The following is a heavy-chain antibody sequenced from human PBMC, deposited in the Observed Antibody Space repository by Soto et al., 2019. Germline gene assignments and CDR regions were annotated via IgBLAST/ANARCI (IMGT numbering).Heavy chain of an antibody. CDR3: AREPHRDRQQLVDS. Sequence: QLVQSGAEVKKPGASVKISCKASSDTFTSYYIHWVRRAPGLGLGWMGIINPNGGWTRSSQKFQGRGTMTRDTSTSTVYMELSSLRSDDTAVYYCAREPHRDRQQLVDSWGQGTLGTVSS. CDR2: INPNGGWT. D-gene: IGHD6-13*01. J-gene: IGHJ4*02. CDR1: SDTFTSYY. V-gene: IGHV1-46*01.